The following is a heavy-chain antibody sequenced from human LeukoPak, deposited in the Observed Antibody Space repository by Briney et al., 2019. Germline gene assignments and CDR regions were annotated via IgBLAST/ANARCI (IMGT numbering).Heavy chain of an antibody. J-gene: IGHJ1*01. CDR3: AKDILAYCGGDCYDAEYFQH. CDR2: ISGSGGST. CDR1: GFTFSSYA. V-gene: IGHV3-23*01. D-gene: IGHD2-21*02. Sequence: SGGSLRLSCAASGFTFSSYAMSWVRQAPGKGLEWVSAISGSGGSTYYADSVKGRFTISRDNSKNTLYLQMNSLRAEDTAVYDCAKDILAYCGGDCYDAEYFQHWGQGTLVTVSS.